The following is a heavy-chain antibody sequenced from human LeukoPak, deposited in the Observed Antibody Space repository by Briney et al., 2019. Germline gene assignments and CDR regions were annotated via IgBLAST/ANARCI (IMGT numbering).Heavy chain of an antibody. CDR3: ARDMVAQQLVYGMDV. J-gene: IGHJ6*02. D-gene: IGHD6-6*01. CDR1: GFTFSSYS. CDR2: ISSSSSYI. Sequence: GGSLRLSCAASGFTFSSYSMNWVRQAPGKGLEWASSISSSSSYIYYADSVKGRFTISRDNAKNSLYLQMNSLRAEDTAVYYCARDMVAQQLVYGMDVWGQGTTVTVSS. V-gene: IGHV3-21*01.